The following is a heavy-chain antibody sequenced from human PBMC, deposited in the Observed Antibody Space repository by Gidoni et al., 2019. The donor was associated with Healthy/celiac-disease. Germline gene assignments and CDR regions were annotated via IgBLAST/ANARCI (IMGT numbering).Heavy chain of an antibody. V-gene: IGHV3-30*18. CDR3: AKVGAVAGRDIDY. CDR2: ISYDGSNK. Sequence: QVQLVESGGGVVQPGRSLRLSCAASGFPFSSYGMHWVRQAPGKGLEWVAVISYDGSNKYYADSVKGRFTISRDNSKNTLYLQMNSLRAEDTAVYYCAKVGAVAGRDIDYWGQGTLVTVSS. J-gene: IGHJ4*02. CDR1: GFPFSSYG. D-gene: IGHD6-19*01.